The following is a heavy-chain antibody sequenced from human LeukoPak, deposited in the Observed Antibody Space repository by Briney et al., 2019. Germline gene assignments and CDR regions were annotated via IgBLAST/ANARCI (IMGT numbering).Heavy chain of an antibody. CDR3: IPCY. D-gene: IGHD6-6*01. J-gene: IGHJ4*02. V-gene: IGHV3-23*01. Sequence: GGSLRLSCAASGFIFNTYAMSWVRQAPGKGLEWVSAISGRGDSTWYADSVKGRFTISRDNSKNTLYLQMSSLRADDTAVYRSIPCYWGQGTLVTVSS. CDR1: GFIFNTYA. CDR2: ISGRGDST.